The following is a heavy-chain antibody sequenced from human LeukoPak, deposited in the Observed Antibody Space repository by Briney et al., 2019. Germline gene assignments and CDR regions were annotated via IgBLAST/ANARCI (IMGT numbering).Heavy chain of an antibody. CDR3: ARGCTSTSCYDY. D-gene: IGHD2-2*01. CDR1: GFTFSSHR. V-gene: IGHV3-21*05. J-gene: IGHJ4*02. CDR2: ISGSSDDI. Sequence: GGSLRLSCAASGFTFSSHRMNWVRQAPGKGLEWVADISGSSDDIHYADSVTGRFTISRDNTKNSLYLQMNSLRAEDSAVYYCARGCTSTSCYDYWGQGTLVTVSS.